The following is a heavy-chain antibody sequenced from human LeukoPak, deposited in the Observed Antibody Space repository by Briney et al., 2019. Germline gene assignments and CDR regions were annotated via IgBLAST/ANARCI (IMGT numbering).Heavy chain of an antibody. V-gene: IGHV1-46*01. CDR1: GYTFTSYY. D-gene: IGHD2-2*02. Sequence: GASVKVSCKASGYTFTSYYMHWVRQAPGQGLGWMGIINPSGGSTSYAQKFQGRVTMTRDTSTSTVYMELSSLRSEDTAVYYCASALYCSSTSCYRGYYYYGMDVWGQGTTVTVSS. CDR3: ASALYCSSTSCYRGYYYYGMDV. CDR2: INPSGGST. J-gene: IGHJ6*02.